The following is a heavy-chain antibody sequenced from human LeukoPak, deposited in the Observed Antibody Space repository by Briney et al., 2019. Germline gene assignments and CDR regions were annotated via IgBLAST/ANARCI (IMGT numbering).Heavy chain of an antibody. J-gene: IGHJ5*02. CDR3: AREGCSSTSCSNWFDP. CDR2: IYPGDSDT. Sequence: GESLKISCKGSGYIFTSYWIGWVRQMPGKGLEWMGIIYPGDSDTRYSPSFQGQVTISADKSISTAYLQWSSLKASDTAMYYCAREGCSSTSCSNWFDPWGQGTLVTVSS. D-gene: IGHD2-2*01. CDR1: GYIFTSYW. V-gene: IGHV5-51*01.